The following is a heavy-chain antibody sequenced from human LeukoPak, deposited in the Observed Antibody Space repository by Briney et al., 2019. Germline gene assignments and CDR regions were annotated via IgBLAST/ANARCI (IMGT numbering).Heavy chain of an antibody. D-gene: IGHD2/OR15-2a*01. J-gene: IGHJ4*02. CDR3: AGHHPRNTVDF. CDR2: ISDIGSI. CDR1: GGSISSYY. Sequence: PSETLSLTCTVSGGSISSYYWSWIRQPPGKGLEWIAYISDIGSINYNPSLKSRVTISGTSKNQFSLKLSSVTAADTAVYYCAGHHPRNTVDFWGQGTLVTVSS. V-gene: IGHV4-59*08.